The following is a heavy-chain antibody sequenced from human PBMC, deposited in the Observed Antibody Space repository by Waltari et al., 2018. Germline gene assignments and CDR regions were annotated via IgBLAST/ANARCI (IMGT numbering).Heavy chain of an antibody. V-gene: IGHV4-39*01. CDR3: ATYIGDSIGTAAFDV. J-gene: IGHJ3*01. D-gene: IGHD5-12*01. CDR2: MSYSGTT. Sequence: VWIRQTPGQGLEWIATMSYSGTTYSTPSRKSRVTISRDTSKNQVSLKLGSVTAADTAVYYCATYIGDSIGTAAFDVWGQGTKVTVSS.